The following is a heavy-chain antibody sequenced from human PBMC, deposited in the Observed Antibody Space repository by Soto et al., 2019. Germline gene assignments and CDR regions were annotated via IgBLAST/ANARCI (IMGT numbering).Heavy chain of an antibody. D-gene: IGHD6-19*01. CDR2: ITGSSGYI. CDR1: GFTFGTYN. Sequence: GGSLRLSCAASGFTFGTYNMNWVRQAPGKGLEWVSSITGSSGYIYYADSVKGRFTISRDNAKNSLYLQMNSLRAEDTAVYYCARAPPRIPVTATSYYFDYWGQGTLVTVSS. CDR3: ARAPPRIPVTATSYYFDY. J-gene: IGHJ4*02. V-gene: IGHV3-21*01.